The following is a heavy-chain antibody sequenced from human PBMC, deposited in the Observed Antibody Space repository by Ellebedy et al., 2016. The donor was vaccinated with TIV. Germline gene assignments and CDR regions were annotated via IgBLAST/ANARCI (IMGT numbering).Heavy chain of an antibody. CDR1: GYSFTSYW. Sequence: GESLKISCKASGYSFTSYWIGWVRQMPGKGLEWMGIIYPSDSDTRYNPSFQGQVTISADKSVNTPYLQWSSLEASDTATYYCARTRLRVTEYYFDYWGQGTLVTVSS. J-gene: IGHJ4*02. V-gene: IGHV5-51*01. CDR3: ARTRLRVTEYYFDY. CDR2: IYPSDSDT. D-gene: IGHD3-16*02.